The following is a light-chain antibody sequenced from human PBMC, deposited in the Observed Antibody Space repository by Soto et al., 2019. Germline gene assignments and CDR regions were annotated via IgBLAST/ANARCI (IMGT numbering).Light chain of an antibody. V-gene: IGLV1-40*01. Sequence: QSLHGAPPSVSVAPGRRFTISCTGTSSNIGAGYDLHWYQHLPGTAPKLPIYGNTIRPSGVPDRFSGSKSGTSASLAITGLQAEDEADYYCQSYDRSLRGYVFGTGTKVTVL. J-gene: IGLJ1*01. CDR2: GNT. CDR3: QSYDRSLRGYV. CDR1: SSNIGAGYD.